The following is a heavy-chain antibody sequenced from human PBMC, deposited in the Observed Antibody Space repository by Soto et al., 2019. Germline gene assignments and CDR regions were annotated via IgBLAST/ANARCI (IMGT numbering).Heavy chain of an antibody. V-gene: IGHV4-31*03. Sequence: PSQTLSLTCTVSGGSISSGDYYWSWIRHHPGKGLEWIGYIYYSGSTYYNPSLKSRVIISLDTSKNQFSLKVSSVTAADTAVYYCARDDYDIVTGWVNYGMDVLGQGTTVTVS. CDR2: IYYSGST. D-gene: IGHD3-9*01. CDR1: GGSISSGDYY. J-gene: IGHJ6*02. CDR3: ARDDYDIVTGWVNYGMDV.